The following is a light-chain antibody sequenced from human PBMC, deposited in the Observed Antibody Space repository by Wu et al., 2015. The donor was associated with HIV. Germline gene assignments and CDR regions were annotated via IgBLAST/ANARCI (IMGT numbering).Light chain of an antibody. CDR1: QSISANY. J-gene: IGKJ1*01. Sequence: EIVLTQSPATLPLSPGERATLSCRASQSISANYVAWYQLKSGQAPRLLIFGVSNRAAGVPPRFSGSGSGTDFTLTISRLEPEDFAVYYCQQYDNSPPRTFGQGTRVEVK. CDR2: GVS. CDR3: QQYDNSPPRT. V-gene: IGKV3-20*01.